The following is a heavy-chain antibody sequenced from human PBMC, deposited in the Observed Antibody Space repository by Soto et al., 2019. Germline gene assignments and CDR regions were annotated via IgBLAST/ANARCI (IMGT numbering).Heavy chain of an antibody. D-gene: IGHD2-2*01. CDR2: ISSSSSTI. J-gene: IGHJ6*03. Sequence: GGSLRLSCAASGFTFSSYSMNWVRQAPGKGLEWVSYISSSSSTIYYADSVKGRFTISRDNAKNSLYLQMNSLRAEDTAVYYCARVAGFPLYCSSTSCQYYYYYYMDVWGKGTTVTVSS. CDR3: ARVAGFPLYCSSTSCQYYYYYYMDV. V-gene: IGHV3-48*01. CDR1: GFTFSSYS.